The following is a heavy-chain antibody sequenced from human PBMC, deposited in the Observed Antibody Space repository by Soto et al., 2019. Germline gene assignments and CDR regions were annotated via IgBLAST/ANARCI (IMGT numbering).Heavy chain of an antibody. CDR1: GFTFSDWN. V-gene: IGHV3-48*02. J-gene: IGHJ4*01. Sequence: GGSLRLSCAASGFTFSDWNMNWVRQAPGKGLEWLSFISNNGRDVRYADSVKGRSTISRDNAKNLLFLHMNGLRDEDTGVYYCANTGIRGHGTLVTVSS. D-gene: IGHD3-10*01. CDR3: ANTGI. CDR2: ISNNGRDV.